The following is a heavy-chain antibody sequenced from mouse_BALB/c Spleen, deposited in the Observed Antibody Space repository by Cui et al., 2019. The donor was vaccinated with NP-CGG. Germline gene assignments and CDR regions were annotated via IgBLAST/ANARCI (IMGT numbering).Heavy chain of an antibody. J-gene: IGHJ2*01. CDR1: GCTFTSYL. CDR3: ARYDYYGSSYFDY. V-gene: IGHV1-72*01. Sequence: QDQLQPSATQPVHPGASLNLSCLASGCTFTSYLMHWVKQRPGRGLEWIGRIEPNSGGTKYNEKFKNKATLTVDKPSSTAYMQLSSLTSEDSAVYYCARYDYYGSSYFDYWGQGTTLTVSS. CDR2: IEPNSGGT. D-gene: IGHD1-1*01.